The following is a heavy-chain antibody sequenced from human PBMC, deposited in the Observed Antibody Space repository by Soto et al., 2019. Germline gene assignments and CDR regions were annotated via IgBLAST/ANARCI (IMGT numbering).Heavy chain of an antibody. CDR2: IYYSGST. J-gene: IGHJ6*02. CDR1: GGSISSYY. Sequence: PSETLSLTCTVSGGSISSYYWSWIRQPPGKGLEWIGYIYYSGSTNYNPSLKSRVTISVDTSKNQFSLKLSSVTAADTAVYYCARESPYDFWSGYYQTKYGMDVWGQGTTVSVSS. CDR3: ARESPYDFWSGYYQTKYGMDV. D-gene: IGHD3-3*01. V-gene: IGHV4-59*01.